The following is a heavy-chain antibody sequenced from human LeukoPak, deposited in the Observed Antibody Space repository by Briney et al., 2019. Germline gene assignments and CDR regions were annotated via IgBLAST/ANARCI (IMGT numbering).Heavy chain of an antibody. CDR3: ALSHYGDYYYYGMDV. Sequence: GASVKVSCKASGYTFTSYDINWVRQATGQGLEWMGWMNPNSGNTGYAQKFQGRVTMTRNTSISTAYMELSSLRSEDTAVYYCALSHYGDYYYYGMDVWGQGTTVTVSS. J-gene: IGHJ6*02. V-gene: IGHV1-8*01. CDR1: GYTFTSYD. CDR2: MNPNSGNT. D-gene: IGHD4-17*01.